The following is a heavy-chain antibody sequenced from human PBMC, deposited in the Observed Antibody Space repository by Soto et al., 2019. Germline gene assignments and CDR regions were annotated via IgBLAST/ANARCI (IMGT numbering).Heavy chain of an antibody. CDR1: GFTFSSYS. Sequence: GGSLRLSCAASGFTFSSYSMNWVRQAPGKGLEWVSSISSSSSYIYYADSVKGRFTISRDNAKNSLYLQMNSLRAEDTAVYYCARDPQPAFDILTGYFRFDPWAQGT. CDR3: ARDPQPAFDILTGYFRFDP. CDR2: ISSSSSYI. D-gene: IGHD3-9*01. J-gene: IGHJ5*02. V-gene: IGHV3-21*01.